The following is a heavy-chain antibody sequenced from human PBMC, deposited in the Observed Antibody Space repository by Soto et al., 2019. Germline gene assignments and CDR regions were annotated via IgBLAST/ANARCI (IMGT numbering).Heavy chain of an antibody. CDR3: ARTSRGYYYRDV. J-gene: IGHJ6*03. D-gene: IGHD3-10*01. CDR2: IWYDGSNT. Sequence: QVQLVESGGGVVQPGRSLRLSCAASGFTFSSYGMHWVRQAPGKGLEWVAVIWYDGSNTYYADSVKGRFTISRDNSKNALYLQMNSMSAEDTAVYYCARTSRGYYYRDVWGKWSTVTVSS. V-gene: IGHV3-33*01. CDR1: GFTFSSYG.